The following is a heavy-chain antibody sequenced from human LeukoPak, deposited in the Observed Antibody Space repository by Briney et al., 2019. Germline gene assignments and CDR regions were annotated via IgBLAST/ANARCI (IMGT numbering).Heavy chain of an antibody. D-gene: IGHD3-10*01. V-gene: IGHV3-74*01. CDR2: INTDGTST. CDR1: GFTFSDYW. CDR3: AKDQSYDYYGSGAVVGRNYFDY. J-gene: IGHJ4*02. Sequence: GGSLRLSCAASGFTFSDYWIHWVRQAPGKGLVWVSRINTDGTSTTYADSVRGRFTISRDNPKNTLYLQMNSLRAEDTAVYYCAKDQSYDYYGSGAVVGRNYFDYWGQGTLVTVSS.